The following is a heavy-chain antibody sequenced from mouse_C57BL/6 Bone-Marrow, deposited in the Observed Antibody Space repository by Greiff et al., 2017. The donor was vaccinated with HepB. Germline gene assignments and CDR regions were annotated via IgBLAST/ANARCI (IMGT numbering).Heavy chain of an antibody. CDR1: GFSLTSYG. D-gene: IGHD1-1*01. CDR3: ARNSPHCSSPYFDV. V-gene: IGHV2-2*01. Sequence: QVQLQQSGPGLVQPSQSLSITCTVSGFSLTSYGVHWVRQSPGKGLEWLGVIWSGGSTDYNAAFISRLSISKDNSKSQVFFKMNSLQADDTAIYYSARNSPHCSSPYFDVWGTGTTVTVSS. CDR2: IWSGGST. J-gene: IGHJ1*03.